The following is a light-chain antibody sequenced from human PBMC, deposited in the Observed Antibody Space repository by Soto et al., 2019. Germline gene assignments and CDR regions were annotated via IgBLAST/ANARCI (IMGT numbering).Light chain of an antibody. CDR1: SSNIGSDT. Sequence: QAVVTQPPSASGTAGQRVTISCSGSSSNIGSDTVTWYQHLPGSAPKRLIYSNNQRPSGVPDRFSGSKSGSSASLAISGLQSEDEADYYCAVWDDSLKGYVFGTGTKLTVL. CDR3: AVWDDSLKGYV. CDR2: SNN. J-gene: IGLJ1*01. V-gene: IGLV1-44*01.